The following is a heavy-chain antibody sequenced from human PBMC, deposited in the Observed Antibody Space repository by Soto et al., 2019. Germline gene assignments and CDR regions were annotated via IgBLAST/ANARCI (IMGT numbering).Heavy chain of an antibody. CDR2: IGARGNT. D-gene: IGHD1-1*01. Sequence: QVQLVQSGAEVKQPGASVRVSCEASGYNFNVYAIHWVRQAPGQSLEWMGWIGARGNTRFSAKFQGRVTLARDTSASAAYMEVRGLRPEDTAVNYCARALGSPWIQLKFDHWGHGTLVTVSS. J-gene: IGHJ4*01. CDR1: GYNFNVYA. V-gene: IGHV1-3*01. CDR3: ARALGSPWIQLKFDH.